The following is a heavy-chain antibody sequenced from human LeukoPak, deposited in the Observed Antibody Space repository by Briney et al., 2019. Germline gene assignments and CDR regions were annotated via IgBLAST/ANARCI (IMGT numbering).Heavy chain of an antibody. CDR3: AKGGSTSIPHADFDY. CDR2: IRYDGSNK. J-gene: IGHJ4*02. CDR1: GFTFSSYG. V-gene: IGHV3-30*02. Sequence: PGGSLRLSCAASGFTFSSYGMHWVRQAPGKGLEWVAFIRYDGSNKYYADSVKGRFTISRDNSKNTLYLQMNSLRAEDTAVYYCAKGGSTSIPHADFDYWGQGTLVTVSS. D-gene: IGHD2-2*01.